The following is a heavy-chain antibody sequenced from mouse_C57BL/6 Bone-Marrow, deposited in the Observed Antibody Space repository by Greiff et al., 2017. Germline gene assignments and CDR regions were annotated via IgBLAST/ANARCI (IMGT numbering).Heavy chain of an antibody. V-gene: IGHV1-82*01. CDR3: ARGRELDFDY. J-gene: IGHJ2*01. Sequence: QVQLQQSGPELVKPGASVKISCKASGYAFSSSWMNWVKQRPGKGLEWIGRIYPGDGDTNYNGKFKGKATLTADKSSSTAYMQLSSLTSEDSAVYCCARGRELDFDYWGQGTTLTVSS. CDR1: GYAFSSSW. CDR2: IYPGDGDT. D-gene: IGHD3-1*01.